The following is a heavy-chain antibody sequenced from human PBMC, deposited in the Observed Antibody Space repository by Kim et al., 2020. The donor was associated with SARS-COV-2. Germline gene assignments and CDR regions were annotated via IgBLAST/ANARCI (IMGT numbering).Heavy chain of an antibody. J-gene: IGHJ4*02. CDR1: GGSISSGGYY. CDR2: IYYSGST. V-gene: IGHV4-31*03. Sequence: SETLSLTCTVSGGSISSGGYYWSWIRQHPGKGLEWIGYIYYSGSTYYNPSLKSRVTISVDTSKNQFSLKLSSVTAADTAVYYCARSDTAMAQFDYWGQGTLVTVSS. D-gene: IGHD5-18*01. CDR3: ARSDTAMAQFDY.